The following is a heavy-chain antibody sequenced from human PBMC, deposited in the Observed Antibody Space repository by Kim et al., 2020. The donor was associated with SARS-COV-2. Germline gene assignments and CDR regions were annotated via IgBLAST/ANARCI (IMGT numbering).Heavy chain of an antibody. CDR1: GGSFSGYY. V-gene: IGHV4-34*01. D-gene: IGHD2-2*01. J-gene: IGHJ6*02. Sequence: SETLSLTCAVYGGSFSGYYWSWIRQPPGKGLEWIGEINHSGSTNYNPSLKSRVTISVDTSKNQFSLKLSSVTAADTAVYYCARGASRSDIVVVPAAIRAKTHYGMDVWGQGTTVTVSS. CDR3: ARGASRSDIVVVPAAIRAKTHYGMDV. CDR2: INHSGST.